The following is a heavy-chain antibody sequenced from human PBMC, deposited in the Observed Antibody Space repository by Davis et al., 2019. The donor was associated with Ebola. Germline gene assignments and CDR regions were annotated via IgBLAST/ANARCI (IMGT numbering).Heavy chain of an antibody. CDR3: ARTTKTSISDSGLGYTYFDH. Sequence: SETLSLTCAVYGGSFSDYFWSWIRQSPGKGLEWIGKVSHGGVSDYNPSLRSRVTISVDTSKNQFSSKMNPVTAADTAVYYCARTTKTSISDSGLGYTYFDHWSQGTLVTVSS. CDR1: GGSFSDYF. J-gene: IGHJ5*02. CDR2: VSHGGVS. D-gene: IGHD1-1*01. V-gene: IGHV4-34*01.